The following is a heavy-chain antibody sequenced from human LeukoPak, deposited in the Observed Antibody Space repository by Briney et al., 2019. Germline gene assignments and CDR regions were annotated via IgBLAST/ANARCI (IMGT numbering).Heavy chain of an antibody. CDR1: GYTFTGYY. CDR2: INPNSGGT. V-gene: IGHV1-2*02. CDR3: ARDNSRLPHDY. J-gene: IGHJ4*02. Sequence: ASVKVSCTASGYTFTGYYIHWVRQAPGQGLEWMGWINPNSGGTNYAQKFQGRVTMTRDTSISTAYMELSRLRSDDTAVYYCARDNSRLPHDYWGQGTLVTVSS.